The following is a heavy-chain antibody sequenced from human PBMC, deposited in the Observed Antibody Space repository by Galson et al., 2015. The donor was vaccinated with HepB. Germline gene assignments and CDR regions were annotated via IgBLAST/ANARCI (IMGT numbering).Heavy chain of an antibody. CDR2: ISFDGSNK. J-gene: IGHJ4*02. CDR3: AREDRYSSGWCFDY. V-gene: IGHV3-30*03. D-gene: IGHD6-19*01. CDR1: GFTFSSYS. Sequence: SRRLSCAASGFTFSSYSMNWVRQAPGKGLEWVAVISFDGSNKYYADSVKGRFTISRDNSKNTLYLQMNSLRAEDTAVYYCAREDRYSSGWCFDYWGQGTLVTVSS.